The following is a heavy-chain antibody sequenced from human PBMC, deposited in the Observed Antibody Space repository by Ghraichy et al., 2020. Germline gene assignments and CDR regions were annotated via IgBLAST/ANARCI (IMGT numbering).Heavy chain of an antibody. CDR1: GGSISSYY. CDR3: ARIPYTPNWFDP. Sequence: SETLSLTCTVSGGSISSYYWSWIRQPPGKGLEWIGYIYYSGSTNYNPSLKSRVTISVDTSKNQFSLKLSSVTAADTAVYYCARIPYTPNWFDPWGQGTLVTVSS. V-gene: IGHV4-59*01. D-gene: IGHD2-2*02. J-gene: IGHJ5*02. CDR2: IYYSGST.